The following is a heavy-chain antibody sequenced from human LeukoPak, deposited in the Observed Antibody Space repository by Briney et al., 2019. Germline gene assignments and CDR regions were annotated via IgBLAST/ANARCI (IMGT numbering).Heavy chain of an antibody. V-gene: IGHV4-59*01. J-gene: IGHJ3*02. CDR1: GGSISSYY. Sequence: SETLSLTCTASGGSISSYYWSWIRQPPGKGLEWMGYIYYSGSTKYNPSLMSRVTISVDTSNNQFSLNLSSVTAGDAAVYYCARDVFGYCSSTSCPRGFDIWGQGTMVTVSS. CDR2: IYYSGST. D-gene: IGHD2-2*01. CDR3: ARDVFGYCSSTSCPRGFDI.